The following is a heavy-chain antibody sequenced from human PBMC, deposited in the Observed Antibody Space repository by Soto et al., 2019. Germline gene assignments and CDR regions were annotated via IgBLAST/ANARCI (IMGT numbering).Heavy chain of an antibody. J-gene: IGHJ6*02. CDR3: AREAYSSSGYYYYGMDV. Sequence: QVQLVQSGAEVKKPGSSVKVSCKASGGTFSSYAISWVRQAPGQALEWMGGIIPIFGTANYAQKFQGRVTITADESTSRAYMELSSLRSEDTAVYYCAREAYSSSGYYYYGMDVWGQGTTVTVSS. CDR1: GGTFSSYA. CDR2: IIPIFGTA. V-gene: IGHV1-69*12. D-gene: IGHD6-6*01.